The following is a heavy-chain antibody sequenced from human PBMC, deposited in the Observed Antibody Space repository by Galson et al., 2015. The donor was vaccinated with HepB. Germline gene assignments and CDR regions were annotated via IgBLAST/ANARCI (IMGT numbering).Heavy chain of an antibody. D-gene: IGHD2-2*01. V-gene: IGHV3-74*01. J-gene: IGHJ6*02. CDR2: INSDGSST. CDR3: AREMPAAMAYYYGMDV. CDR1: GFTFSSYW. Sequence: SLRLSCAASGFTFSSYWMHWVHQAPGKGLVWVSRINSDGSSTSYADSVKGRFTISRDNAKNTLYLQMNSLRAEDTAVYYCAREMPAAMAYYYGMDVWGQGTTVTVSS.